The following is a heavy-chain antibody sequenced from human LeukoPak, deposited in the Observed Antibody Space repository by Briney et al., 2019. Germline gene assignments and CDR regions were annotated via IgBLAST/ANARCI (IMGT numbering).Heavy chain of an antibody. D-gene: IGHD1-26*01. V-gene: IGHV3-66*01. CDR1: GFTFSHYA. J-gene: IGHJ6*02. CDR2: IYSGGST. Sequence: GGSLRLSCAASGFTFSHYAMGWVRQAPGEGLEWVSVIYSGGSTYYADSVKGRFTISRDNSKNTLYLQMNSLRAEDTAVYYCARDSREVPMDVWGQGTTVTVSS. CDR3: ARDSREVPMDV.